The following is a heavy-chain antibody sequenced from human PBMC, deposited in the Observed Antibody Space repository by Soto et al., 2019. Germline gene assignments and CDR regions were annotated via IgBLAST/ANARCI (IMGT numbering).Heavy chain of an antibody. CDR3: ARGQDIVVVVAATYAFDI. CDR2: INHSGST. J-gene: IGHJ3*02. D-gene: IGHD2-15*01. CDR1: GGSFSGYY. Sequence: QVQLQQWGAGLLKPSETLSLTCAVYGGSFSGYYWSWIRQPPGKGLEWFGEINHSGSTNYNPCLKSRVTISVDTSKNQFSLQLGSVTAADTAVYYCARGQDIVVVVAATYAFDIWGQGTMVTVSS. V-gene: IGHV4-34*01.